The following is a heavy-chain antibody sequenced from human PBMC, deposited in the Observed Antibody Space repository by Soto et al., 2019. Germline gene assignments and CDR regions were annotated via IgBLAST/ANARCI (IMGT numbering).Heavy chain of an antibody. D-gene: IGHD4-17*01. J-gene: IGHJ5*01. CDR2: IYYTGST. V-gene: IGHV4-31*03. Sequence: QVQLQESGPGLVRPSQTLSLACTVSGGSISSNNYYWSWIRQQPGKGLEWIGYIYYTGSTYPNPSLESRVTMSVDTSQNQFSLKLSSVTSADTAVYYCARLYGDIVGWFDSWGQGTLVTVSS. CDR1: GGSISSNNYY. CDR3: ARLYGDIVGWFDS.